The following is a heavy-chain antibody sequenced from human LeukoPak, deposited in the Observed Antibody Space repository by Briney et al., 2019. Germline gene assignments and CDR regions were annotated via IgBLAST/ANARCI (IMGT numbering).Heavy chain of an antibody. D-gene: IGHD3-22*01. CDR2: IYYSGST. V-gene: IGHV4-59*01. Sequence: SETLSLTCTVSGGSIRSYYWSWIRQPPVKGLDWIGYIYYSGSTNYNPSLKSRVIISVDTSKNQFSLKLSSVTAADKAVYYCARGGGSTDYYDSSGYSWGQGTLVTVSS. CDR1: GGSIRSYY. CDR3: ARGGGSTDYYDSSGYS. J-gene: IGHJ5*02.